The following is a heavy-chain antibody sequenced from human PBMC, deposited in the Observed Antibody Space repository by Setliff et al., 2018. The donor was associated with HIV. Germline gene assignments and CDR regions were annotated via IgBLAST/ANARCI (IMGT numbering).Heavy chain of an antibody. V-gene: IGHV4-31*03. CDR1: GGSISRGGYY. D-gene: IGHD5-18*01. CDR2: ISHSGGT. J-gene: IGHJ2*01. Sequence: PSETLSLTCTVSGGSISRGGYYWNWIRQLPGQGLEWMGYISHSGGTYYNPSLEGRVSLSVDTSKNQFSLHLSSVTAADTAVYFCARDGLRGYSYGIGWHIEVWGRGTLVTVYS. CDR3: ARDGLRGYSYGIGWHIEV.